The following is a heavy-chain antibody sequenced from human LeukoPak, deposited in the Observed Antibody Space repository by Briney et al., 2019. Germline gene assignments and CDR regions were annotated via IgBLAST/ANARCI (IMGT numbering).Heavy chain of an antibody. Sequence: GGSLRLSCTVSGFTVSSNSMSWVRQAPGKGLEWVSFIYSSVTHYSDSVKGRFTISRDNSKNTLYLQMNSLRAEDTAVYHCARSAARLRFLDYWGQGTLVTVSS. J-gene: IGHJ4*02. CDR2: IYSSVT. CDR3: ARSAARLRFLDY. CDR1: GFTVSSNS. V-gene: IGHV3-66*03. D-gene: IGHD3-3*01.